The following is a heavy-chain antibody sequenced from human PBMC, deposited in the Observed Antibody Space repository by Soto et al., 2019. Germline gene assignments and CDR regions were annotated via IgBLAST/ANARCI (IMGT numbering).Heavy chain of an antibody. D-gene: IGHD3-22*01. J-gene: IGHJ4*02. CDR3: ARDVTPYYYDSSGLDY. CDR2: IWYDGSNK. Sequence: VGSLRLSCAASGFTFSIYGMHWVRQAPGKGLEWVAVIWYDGSNKYYADSVKGRFTISRDNSKNTLYLQMNSLRAEDTAVYYCARDVTPYYYDSSGLDYWGQGTLVTVSS. CDR1: GFTFSIYG. V-gene: IGHV3-33*01.